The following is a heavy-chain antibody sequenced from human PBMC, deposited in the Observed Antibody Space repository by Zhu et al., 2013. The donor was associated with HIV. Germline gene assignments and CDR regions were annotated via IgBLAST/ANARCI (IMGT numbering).Heavy chain of an antibody. J-gene: IGHJ3*02. CDR2: IKPNSGAT. D-gene: IGHD3-10*01. Sequence: QAHLVQSGAEVKKPGASVKVSCKASGYNFIDYSIHWVRLAPGQGVEWMGWIKPNSGATNYAQKFQGRVTMSRDTSINTAYLEVNGLTYDDTAVYYCAKLRGFFPISFDIWGLGTKVTVSS. V-gene: IGHV1-2*02. CDR3: AKLRGFFPISFDI. CDR1: GYNFIDYS.